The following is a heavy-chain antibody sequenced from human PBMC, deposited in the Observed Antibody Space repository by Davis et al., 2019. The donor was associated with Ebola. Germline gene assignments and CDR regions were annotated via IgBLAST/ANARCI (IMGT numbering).Heavy chain of an antibody. J-gene: IGHJ4*02. CDR2: ISWNSGSI. D-gene: IGHD4-17*01. Sequence: PGGSLRLSCAASGFTFDDYAMHWVRQAPGKGLEWVSGISWNSGSIGYADSVKGRFTISKDNAKNSLYLQMNSLRAEDTALYYCATYGDYIGASRRPGFDYWGQGTLVTVSS. CDR3: ATYGDYIGASRRPGFDY. CDR1: GFTFDDYA. V-gene: IGHV3-9*01.